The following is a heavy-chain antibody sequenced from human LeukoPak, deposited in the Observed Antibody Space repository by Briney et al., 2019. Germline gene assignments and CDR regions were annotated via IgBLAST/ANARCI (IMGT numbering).Heavy chain of an antibody. CDR3: ARADYGDYVVFDY. V-gene: IGHV3-74*01. CDR2: INTDGRTT. J-gene: IGHJ4*02. D-gene: IGHD4-17*01. Sequence: GGSLRLSCAASEFTFSSYWMHWVRQAPGKGLLWVSGINTDGRTTTYADSVKGRFTISRDNAKNTLYLQMNGLRAEDTAVYYCARADYGDYVVFDYWGQGTLVTVSS. CDR1: EFTFSSYW.